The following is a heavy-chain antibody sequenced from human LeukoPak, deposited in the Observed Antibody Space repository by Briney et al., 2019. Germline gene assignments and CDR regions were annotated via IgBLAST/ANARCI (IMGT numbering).Heavy chain of an antibody. J-gene: IGHJ6*03. CDR2: INWNGGST. D-gene: IGHD3-10*01. CDR1: GFTFDDYG. CDR3: ARGMGDYYGSGSYYNYYMDV. V-gene: IGHV3-20*04. Sequence: GGSLRLSCAASGFTFDDYGMTWVRQAPGKGLEWVSGINWNGGSTGYADSVKGRFTISRDNAKNSLYLQMNSLRAEDTAVYYCARGMGDYYGSGSYYNYYMDVWGKGTTVTISS.